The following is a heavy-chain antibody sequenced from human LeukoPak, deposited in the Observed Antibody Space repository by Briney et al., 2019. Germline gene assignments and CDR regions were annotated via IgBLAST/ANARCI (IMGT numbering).Heavy chain of an antibody. Sequence: GGSLRLSCAASGFTFSSYAMHWVRKAPGKGLEYVSAISSNGGSTYYANSVKGRFTISRDNSKNTLYLQMGSLRAEDMAVYYCARRVYGSGSYYRFDPWGQGTLVTVSS. CDR2: ISSNGGST. CDR1: GFTFSSYA. J-gene: IGHJ5*02. V-gene: IGHV3-64*01. D-gene: IGHD3-10*01. CDR3: ARRVYGSGSYYRFDP.